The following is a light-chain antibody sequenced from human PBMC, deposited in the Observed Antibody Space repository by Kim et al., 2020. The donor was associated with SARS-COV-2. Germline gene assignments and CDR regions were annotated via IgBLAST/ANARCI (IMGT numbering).Light chain of an antibody. CDR1: QGISNY. J-gene: IGKJ3*01. Sequence: ASVGDRVTITCRASQGISNYLAWYQQKPGKVPKLLIYAASTLQSGVPSRFSGSGSGTDFTLTISSLQPEDVATYYCQKYNSALFTFGPGTKVDIK. V-gene: IGKV1-27*01. CDR2: AAS. CDR3: QKYNSALFT.